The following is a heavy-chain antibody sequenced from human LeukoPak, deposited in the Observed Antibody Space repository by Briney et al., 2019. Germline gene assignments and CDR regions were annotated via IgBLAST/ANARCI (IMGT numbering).Heavy chain of an antibody. CDR1: GYTFTNNY. CDR3: ARDQEGFDY. CDR2: IHPRDGST. V-gene: IGHV1-46*01. J-gene: IGHJ4*02. Sequence: ASVKVSCKTSGYTFTNNYLHWVRQAPGQGLEWMGMIHPRDGSTSYAQNFQGRVTVTRDTSTTTVHMELRGLRSEDTAVYYCARDQEGFDYWGQGTVVTVSS.